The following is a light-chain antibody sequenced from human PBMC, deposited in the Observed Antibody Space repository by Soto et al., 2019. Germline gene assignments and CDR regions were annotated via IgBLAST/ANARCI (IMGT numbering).Light chain of an antibody. V-gene: IGLV2-8*01. J-gene: IGLJ2*01. CDR1: SSDVGGYNF. CDR3: SSFAGGNNLV. Sequence: QSALTQPPSASGSPGQSVTISCTGTSSDVGGYNFVSWYQQHPGKAPKLLIYEVSKRPSGVPDRVSGSKSDNTASLTVSGLPSEDEADYYCSSFAGGNNLVFGGGTELTVL. CDR2: EVS.